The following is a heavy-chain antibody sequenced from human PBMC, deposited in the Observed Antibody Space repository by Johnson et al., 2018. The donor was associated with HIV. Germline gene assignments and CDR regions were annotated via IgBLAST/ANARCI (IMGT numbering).Heavy chain of an antibody. D-gene: IGHD6-13*01. CDR3: STGCSSWAFDI. CDR1: GFTFSSYG. CDR2: IKSKTDGGTT. J-gene: IGHJ3*02. Sequence: EVQLVESGGGLVQPGGSLRLSCAASGFTFSSYGMHWVRQAPGKGLEWVGRIKSKTDGGTTDYAAPVKGKFSISRDDSKNTLYLQMNSLKTEDTAVYYCSTGCSSWAFDIWGQGTMVTISS. V-gene: IGHV3-15*05.